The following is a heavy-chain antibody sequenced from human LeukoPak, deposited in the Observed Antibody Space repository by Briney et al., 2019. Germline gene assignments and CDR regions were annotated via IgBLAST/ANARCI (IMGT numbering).Heavy chain of an antibody. CDR1: GGSISTSKYY. Sequence: SETLSLTCTVSGGSISTSKYYWSWIRQPPGKGLEWIGELNHRGSTNYNPSLKSRVTISVDTSKNQFSLKLSSVTAADTAVYYCARLGFGELFHVDYWGQGTLVTVSS. J-gene: IGHJ4*02. CDR3: ARLGFGELFHVDY. CDR2: LNHRGST. D-gene: IGHD3-10*01. V-gene: IGHV4-39*07.